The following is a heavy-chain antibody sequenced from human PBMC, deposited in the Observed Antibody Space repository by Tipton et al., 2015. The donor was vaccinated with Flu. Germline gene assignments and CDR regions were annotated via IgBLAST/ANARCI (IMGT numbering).Heavy chain of an antibody. CDR2: VNHSGGT. J-gene: IGHJ3*01. Sequence: TLSLTCTISGGSFSAYYWSWIRQSPGKGLEWIGEVNHSGGTNYNPSLKGRVTISLDTSKNHFSLELSSVTAAVTAVYYCAGTMLATPDAFDVWGQGTMVTVSS. CDR1: GGSFSAYY. CDR3: AGTMLATPDAFDV. D-gene: IGHD3-10*02. V-gene: IGHV4-34*01.